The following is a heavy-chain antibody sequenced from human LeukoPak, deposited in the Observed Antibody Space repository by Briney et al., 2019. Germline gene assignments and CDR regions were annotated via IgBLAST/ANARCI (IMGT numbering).Heavy chain of an antibody. CDR1: GFTFSSYG. V-gene: IGHV3-30*02. Sequence: GGSLRLSCAASGFTFSSYGMHWVRQAPGKGLEWVAFIRYDGSNKYYADSVKGRFTISRVNSKNTLYLQMNSLRAEDTAVYYCAKDLARAPDYWGQGTLVTVSS. J-gene: IGHJ4*02. CDR2: IRYDGSNK. CDR3: AKDLARAPDY.